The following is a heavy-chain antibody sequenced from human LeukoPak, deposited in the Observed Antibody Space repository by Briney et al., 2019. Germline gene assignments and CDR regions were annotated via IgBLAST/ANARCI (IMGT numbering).Heavy chain of an antibody. CDR2: IYYSGST. CDR3: ARDGAYRSGGGYYSDY. V-gene: IGHV4-59*01. J-gene: IGHJ4*02. D-gene: IGHD6-19*01. CDR1: GGSISSYY. Sequence: PSETLSLTCTVSGGSISSYYWSWIRQPPGKGLEWIGYIYYSGSTNYNPSLKSRVTISVDTSKNQFSLKLSSVTAADTAVYYCARDGAYRSGGGYYSDYWGQGTLVAVSS.